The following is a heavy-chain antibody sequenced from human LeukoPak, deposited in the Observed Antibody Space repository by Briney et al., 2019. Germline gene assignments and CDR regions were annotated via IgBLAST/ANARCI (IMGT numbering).Heavy chain of an antibody. D-gene: IGHD6-13*01. Sequence: GGSLRLSCAASGFTFNIYPLHWVRQAPGKGLERVTLISYDGNKIYYADSVKGRFTISRDNSKNTLYLQMNSLRAEDTAVYYCAKGRSGYSSSPPDYWGQGTLVTVSS. J-gene: IGHJ4*02. CDR2: ISYDGNKI. V-gene: IGHV3-30-3*01. CDR1: GFTFNIYP. CDR3: AKGRSGYSSSPPDY.